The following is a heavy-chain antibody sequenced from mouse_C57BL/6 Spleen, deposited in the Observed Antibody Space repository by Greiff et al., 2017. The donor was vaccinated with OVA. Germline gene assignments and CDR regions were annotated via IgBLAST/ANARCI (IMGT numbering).Heavy chain of an antibody. D-gene: IGHD1-1*01. V-gene: IGHV1-15*01. CDR2: IDPETGGT. CDR1: GYTFTDYE. CDR3: TRRTTVVARAFDY. J-gene: IGHJ2*01. Sequence: QVQLKESGAELVRPGASVTLSCKASGYTFTDYEMHWVKQTPVHGLEWIGAIDPETGGTAYNQKFKGKAILTADQSSSTAYLELRSLTSEDSAVYYCTRRTTVVARAFDYWGQGTTLTVSS.